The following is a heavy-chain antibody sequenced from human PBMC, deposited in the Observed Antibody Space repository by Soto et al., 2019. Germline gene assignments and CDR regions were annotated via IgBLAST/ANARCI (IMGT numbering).Heavy chain of an antibody. CDR1: GFTFSSYG. V-gene: IGHV3-33*06. CDR2: IWYDGSNK. J-gene: IGHJ4*02. CDR3: AKFEAHFDY. Sequence: QVQLVESGGGVVQPGRSLRLSCAASGFTFSSYGMHWVRQAPGKGLEWVAVIWYDGSNKYYADSVKGRFTISRDNSKNTLYLQMNSLRAEDTAVYYCAKFEAHFDYWGQGTLVTVSS.